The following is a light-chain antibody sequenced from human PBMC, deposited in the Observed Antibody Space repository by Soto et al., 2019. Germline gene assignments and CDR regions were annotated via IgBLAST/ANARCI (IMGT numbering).Light chain of an antibody. Sequence: QSALTQPASVSGSPGQSITISCTGTSSDVGGYNYVSWYQQHPGKAPKLMIHEVSNRPSGVSNRFSGSKSGNTASLTISGLQAEDEADYYCSSYTSSSTRVFGGRTKLTVL. CDR3: SSYTSSSTRV. J-gene: IGLJ3*02. CDR2: EVS. CDR1: SSDVGGYNY. V-gene: IGLV2-14*01.